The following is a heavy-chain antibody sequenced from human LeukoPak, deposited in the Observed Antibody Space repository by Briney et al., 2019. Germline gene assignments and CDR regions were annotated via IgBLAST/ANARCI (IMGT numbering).Heavy chain of an antibody. D-gene: IGHD5-18*01. CDR2: IYYSGST. CDR3: AGGLTAMVDY. CDR1: GGSISSGGYY. J-gene: IGHJ4*02. Sequence: NPSQTLSLTCTVSGGSISSGGYYWSWIRQHPGKGLEWIGYIYYSGSTYYNPSLKSRVTISVDTSKNQFSLKLSSVTAADTAVYYCAGGLTAMVDYWGQGTLVTVSS. V-gene: IGHV4-31*03.